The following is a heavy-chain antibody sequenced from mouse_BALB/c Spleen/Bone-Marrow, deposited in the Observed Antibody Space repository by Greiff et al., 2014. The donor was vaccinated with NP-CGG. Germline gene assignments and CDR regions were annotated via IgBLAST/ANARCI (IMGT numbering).Heavy chain of an antibody. J-gene: IGHJ3*01. CDR1: GYTFTSYW. CDR3: ARSATMIFAY. Sequence: LQESGAELAKPGASVKMSCKASGYTFTSYWMHWVKQRPGQGLEWIGYINPSTGYTEYNQKFKDKATLTADKSSSTAYMQLSSLTSEDSPVYYCARSATMIFAYWGQGTLVTVSA. D-gene: IGHD2-4*01. V-gene: IGHV1-7*01. CDR2: INPSTGYT.